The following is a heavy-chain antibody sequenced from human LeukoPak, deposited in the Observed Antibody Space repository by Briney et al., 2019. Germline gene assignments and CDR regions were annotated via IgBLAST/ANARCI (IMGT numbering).Heavy chain of an antibody. CDR2: ISAYNGNT. Sequence: GASVKVSCKASGYTFTSYGISWVRQAPGQGLEWMGWISAYNGNTNYAQKLQGRVTMTTDTSTSTAYMELRSLRSDDTAVYYCARDTMDTAMDDAFDIWGQGTMVTASS. J-gene: IGHJ3*02. CDR3: ARDTMDTAMDDAFDI. V-gene: IGHV1-18*04. CDR1: GYTFTSYG. D-gene: IGHD5-18*01.